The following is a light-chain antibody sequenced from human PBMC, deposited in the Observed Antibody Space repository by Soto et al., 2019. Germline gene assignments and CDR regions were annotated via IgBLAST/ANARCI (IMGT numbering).Light chain of an antibody. J-gene: IGKJ2*01. Sequence: EIVLTQSPGTLSLSPGERATLSCRASQSVSSSYLAWYQQKPGQAPRLLIYGASSRATGIPDRFSGSGSGTDFTLTISRLEPEDFAVYYCQQYGSSPQTFGQVTMLEIK. CDR1: QSVSSSY. V-gene: IGKV3-20*01. CDR3: QQYGSSPQT. CDR2: GAS.